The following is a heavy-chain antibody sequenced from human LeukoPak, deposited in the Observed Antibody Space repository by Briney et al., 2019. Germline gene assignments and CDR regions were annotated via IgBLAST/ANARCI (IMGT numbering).Heavy chain of an antibody. D-gene: IGHD2/OR15-2a*01. CDR1: GCSISSYY. V-gene: IGHV4-59*01. CDR3: AIAAEYDAFDI. CDR2: IYYSGTT. Sequence: NTSETLSLTCTVSGCSISSYYWSWIRPPPGKGLEWIGYIYYSGTTNYHTSLKSRVTISVTTSKNQFTLKLSSVTEAATAVYYVAIAAEYDAFDIWGQGTMVTVSS. J-gene: IGHJ3*02.